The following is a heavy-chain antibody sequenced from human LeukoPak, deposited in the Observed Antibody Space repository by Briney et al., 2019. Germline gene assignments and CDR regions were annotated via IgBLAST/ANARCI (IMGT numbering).Heavy chain of an antibody. Sequence: PGGSLRLSCEASGFTFSSYGMSWVRQAPGKGLEWVSGISASGGSTYYADSVKGRFTISGDNSKNTLYLQMNSLRAEDTAVYYCAKDRRSSTWYAPFDGWGQGTLVAVSS. CDR1: GFTFSSYG. V-gene: IGHV3-23*01. J-gene: IGHJ4*02. CDR2: ISASGGST. CDR3: AKDRRSSTWYAPFDG. D-gene: IGHD6-13*01.